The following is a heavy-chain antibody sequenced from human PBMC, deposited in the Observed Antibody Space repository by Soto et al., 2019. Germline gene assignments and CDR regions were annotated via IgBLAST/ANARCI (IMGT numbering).Heavy chain of an antibody. CDR3: ARTDSVGYYPY. CDR2: ISHTGPT. D-gene: IGHD3-22*01. CDR1: ANPIISIYH. J-gene: IGHJ4*02. V-gene: IGHV4-38-2*01. Sequence: SQTLSLTCAVSANPIISIYHWAWILQPPGKGLEWVASISHTGPTYYNPSLTSRVTISVDTSKNQFSLKLSSGTAADSADYYCARTDSVGYYPYCGQGTLVTV.